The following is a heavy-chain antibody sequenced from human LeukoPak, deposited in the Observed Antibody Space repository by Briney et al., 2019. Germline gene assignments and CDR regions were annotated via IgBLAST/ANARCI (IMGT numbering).Heavy chain of an antibody. CDR2: ISSSSSYI. Sequence: SGGSLRLSCAASGFTFSSYSMNWVRQAPGKGLEWVSSISSSSSYIYYADSVNGRFTISRDNAKNSLYLQMNSLRAEDTAVYYCARVTFCGYSYGCIDYWGQGTLVTVSS. J-gene: IGHJ4*02. CDR1: GFTFSSYS. CDR3: ARVTFCGYSYGCIDY. D-gene: IGHD5-18*01. V-gene: IGHV3-21*01.